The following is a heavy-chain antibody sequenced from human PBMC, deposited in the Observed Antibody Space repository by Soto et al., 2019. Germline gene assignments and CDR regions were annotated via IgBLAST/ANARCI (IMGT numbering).Heavy chain of an antibody. V-gene: IGHV3-74*01. J-gene: IGHJ4*02. CDR1: GFTFSSYC. CDR3: ARPRYDGSGTPFDH. Sequence: EVQLVESGGGLVQPGGSLRLSCAASGFTFSSYCMHWVRQAPGKGLVWVSGINGDGSTATYADSVKGRFIISRDNAKNMLYLQMNSLTAEDTAVYYCARPRYDGSGTPFDHWGQGTLVTVSS. CDR2: INGDGSTA. D-gene: IGHD3-22*01.